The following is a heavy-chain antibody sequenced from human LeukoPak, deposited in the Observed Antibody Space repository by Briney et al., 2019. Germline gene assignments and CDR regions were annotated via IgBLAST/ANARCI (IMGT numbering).Heavy chain of an antibody. CDR3: ARESNYGDSRV. J-gene: IGHJ4*02. CDR2: IIPIFGTA. Sequence: WASVKVSCKVSGYTLTELSMHWVRQAPGQGLEWMGRIIPIFGTANYAQKFQGRVTITTDESTSTAYMELSSLRSEDTAVYYCARESNYGDSRVWGQGTLVTVSS. D-gene: IGHD4-17*01. V-gene: IGHV1-69*05. CDR1: GYTLTELS.